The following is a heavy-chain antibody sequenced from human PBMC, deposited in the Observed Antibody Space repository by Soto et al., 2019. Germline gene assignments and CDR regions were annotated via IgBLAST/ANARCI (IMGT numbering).Heavy chain of an antibody. D-gene: IGHD3-10*01. CDR1: GFTFSSYG. CDR3: AKAVRGYEVRGVSSLDV. Sequence: QVQLVESGGGVVQPGRSLRLSCAASGFTFSSYGMHWVRQAPGKGLELVAVISYDGSNKYYADSVKGRFTISRDNSKNTLYLQMNSLRAEDTAVYYCAKAVRGYEVRGVSSLDVWGQGTTVTVS. CDR2: ISYDGSNK. J-gene: IGHJ6*02. V-gene: IGHV3-30*18.